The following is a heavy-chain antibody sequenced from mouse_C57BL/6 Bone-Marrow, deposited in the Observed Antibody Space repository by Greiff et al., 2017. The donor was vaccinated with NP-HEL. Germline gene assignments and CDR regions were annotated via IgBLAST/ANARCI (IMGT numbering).Heavy chain of an antibody. CDR1: GFTFSSYA. V-gene: IGHV5-4*01. J-gene: IGHJ1*03. CDR2: ISDGGSYT. D-gene: IGHD1-1*01. CDR3: AREGYYYGSSWYFDV. Sequence: EVKVEESGGGLVKPGGSLKLSCAASGFTFSSYAMSWVRQTPEKRLEWVATISDGGSYTYYPDNVKGRFTISRDNAKNNLYLQMSHLKSEDTAMYYCAREGYYYGSSWYFDVWGTGTTVTVSS.